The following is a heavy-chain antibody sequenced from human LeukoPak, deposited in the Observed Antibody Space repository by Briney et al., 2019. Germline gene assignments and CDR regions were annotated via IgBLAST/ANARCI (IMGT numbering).Heavy chain of an antibody. V-gene: IGHV1-69*13. Sequence: SVKVSCKASGGTFSSYAISWVRQAPGQGLEWMGGIIPIFGTANYAQKFQGRVTITADESTSTAYMELSSLRSEDTAVYYCAYSGSYCGGDCYPAFDYWGQGTLVTVSS. CDR2: IIPIFGTA. CDR1: GGTFSSYA. CDR3: AYSGSYCGGDCYPAFDY. J-gene: IGHJ4*02. D-gene: IGHD2-21*02.